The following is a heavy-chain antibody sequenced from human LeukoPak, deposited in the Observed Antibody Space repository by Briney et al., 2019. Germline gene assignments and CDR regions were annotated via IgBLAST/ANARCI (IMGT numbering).Heavy chain of an antibody. CDR3: ARDEEQQLVFDY. D-gene: IGHD6-13*01. CDR1: GFTFSSYS. J-gene: IGHJ4*02. Sequence: AGSLRLYCAASGFTFSSYSMNWVRQAPGKELEWVSSISSSSSYIYYADSVKGRFTISRDNAKNSLYLQMNSLRAEDTAVCYCARDEEQQLVFDYWGQGTLVTVSS. V-gene: IGHV3-21*01. CDR2: ISSSSSYI.